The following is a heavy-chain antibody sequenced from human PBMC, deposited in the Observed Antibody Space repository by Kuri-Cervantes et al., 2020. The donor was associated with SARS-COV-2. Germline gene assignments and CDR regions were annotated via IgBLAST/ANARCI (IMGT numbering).Heavy chain of an antibody. CDR1: GGSISSYY. CDR3: AKDRGITMIVVVTIFDY. J-gene: IGHJ4*02. Sequence: SETLSLTCSVSGGSISSYYWSWIRQPPGKGLEWIGYIYYSGSTNYNPSLKSRVTISVDTSKNQFSLKLSSVTAADTAVYYCAKDRGITMIVVVTIFDYWGQGTLVTVSS. CDR2: IYYSGST. D-gene: IGHD3-22*01. V-gene: IGHV4-59*12.